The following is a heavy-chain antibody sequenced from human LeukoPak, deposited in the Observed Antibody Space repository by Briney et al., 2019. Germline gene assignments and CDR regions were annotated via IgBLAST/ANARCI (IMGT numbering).Heavy chain of an antibody. CDR3: ADPGVGY. Sequence: GGPLRLSCAASGFTLSNYWMTWIRQAPGKGLEWVGHNQEDGTFADYAASVRGRFTISRDNTRNSLFLQLNSLRAEDTALYYCADPGVGYWGQGTLVTVSS. D-gene: IGHD2-8*01. CDR2: NQEDGTFA. J-gene: IGHJ4*02. V-gene: IGHV3-7*01. CDR1: GFTLSNYW.